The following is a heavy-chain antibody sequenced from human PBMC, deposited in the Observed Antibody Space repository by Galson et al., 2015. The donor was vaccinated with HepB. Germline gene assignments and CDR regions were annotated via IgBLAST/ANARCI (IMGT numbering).Heavy chain of an antibody. Sequence: SVKVSCKASGYTFTDYGISWVRQAPGQGLEWMGWISAYNGNTNYAQKLQGRVTMTTDTSTSTAYMELRSLRSDDTAVYYCARPLPFDILTGYYRYAFDIWGQGTMVTVSS. CDR1: GYTFTDYG. D-gene: IGHD3-9*01. CDR3: ARPLPFDILTGYYRYAFDI. CDR2: ISAYNGNT. J-gene: IGHJ3*02. V-gene: IGHV1-18*01.